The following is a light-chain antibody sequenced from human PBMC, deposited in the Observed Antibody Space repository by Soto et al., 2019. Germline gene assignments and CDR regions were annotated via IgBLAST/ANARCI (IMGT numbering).Light chain of an antibody. CDR3: QQYGSSPPIT. Sequence: EIVLTQSPGTLSLSPGERATLSCRASQSVSSSYLAGYQQKPGQAPMLLIYGASSRATGIPDRFSGSGSGTDFTLTISRLATEDFAVYYCQQYGSSPPITVGQGTRLEIK. V-gene: IGKV3-20*01. CDR2: GAS. CDR1: QSVSSSY. J-gene: IGKJ5*01.